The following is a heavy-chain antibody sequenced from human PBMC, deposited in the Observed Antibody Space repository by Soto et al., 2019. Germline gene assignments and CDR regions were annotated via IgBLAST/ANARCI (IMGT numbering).Heavy chain of an antibody. Sequence: EVQLVESGGGLVQPGGSLRLSCVVSGFTFSSSWMSWVRQAPGKGLEWVANIKQDGNIKYYVDSVKGRFTISRDNAKESLYLHMDSLRAEDTAVYYCVTGGGALGVWGQGTMVTVSS. CDR1: GFTFSSSW. D-gene: IGHD3-10*01. V-gene: IGHV3-7*01. CDR3: VTGGGALGV. J-gene: IGHJ3*01. CDR2: IKQDGNIK.